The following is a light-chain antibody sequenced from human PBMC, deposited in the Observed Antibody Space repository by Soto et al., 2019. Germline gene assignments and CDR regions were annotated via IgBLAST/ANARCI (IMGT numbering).Light chain of an antibody. V-gene: IGKV1-5*03. J-gene: IGKJ1*01. CDR1: QTISSW. CDR3: KHYNSYSEA. Sequence: DIQMTQSPSTVSGSVGDRVTITCRASQTISSWLAWYQQKPGKAPKLLIYKASTLKSGVPSRFSGSGSGTEFTLTISSLQPDDVATYYCKHYNSYSEAFGQGTKVDIK. CDR2: KAS.